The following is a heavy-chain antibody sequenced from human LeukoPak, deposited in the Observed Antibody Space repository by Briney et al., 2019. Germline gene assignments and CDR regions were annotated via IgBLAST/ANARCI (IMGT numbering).Heavy chain of an antibody. V-gene: IGHV3-48*01. D-gene: IGHD2-15*01. CDR1: GFTFSLYG. CDR3: VRDGYCSGGSCLPYWYFDL. Sequence: AGGSLRLSCAASGFTFSLYGMTWVRQAPGKGLEWLSYISSSSSSSSSTIYYADSVKGRFTISRDNAKNSLYLQMNSLRAEDTAVYYCVRDGYCSGGSCLPYWYFDLWGRGALVTVSS. CDR2: ISSSSSSSSSTI. J-gene: IGHJ2*01.